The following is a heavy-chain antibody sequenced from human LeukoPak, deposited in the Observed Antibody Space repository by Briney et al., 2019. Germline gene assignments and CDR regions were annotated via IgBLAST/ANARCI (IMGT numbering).Heavy chain of an antibody. CDR1: GFTFSSYV. V-gene: IGHV3-23*01. CDR3: AKDGTGSWGMDV. D-gene: IGHD1-14*01. CDR2: ISGSGGST. Sequence: GGPLRLSCAASGFTFSSYVMSWVRQAPGKGLEWVSAISGSGGSTYYADSVKGRFTISRDNSKNTLYLQMNSLRAEDTAVYYCAKDGTGSWGMDVWGQGTTVTVSS. J-gene: IGHJ6*02.